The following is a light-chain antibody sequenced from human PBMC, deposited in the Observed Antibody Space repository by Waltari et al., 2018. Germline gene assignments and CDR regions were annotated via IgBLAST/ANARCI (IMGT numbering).Light chain of an antibody. J-gene: IGKJ4*01. Sequence: DIQMTQSPSSLSASVGDRVTITCRASQSISSYLNWYQQKPGKAPKRLIYAASSLQSGVPSRFSGSGSGTDFTLTISSLQPEDFGTYYCQQSYSTLLTFGGGLKVQLK. CDR2: AAS. V-gene: IGKV1-39*01. CDR1: QSISSY. CDR3: QQSYSTLLT.